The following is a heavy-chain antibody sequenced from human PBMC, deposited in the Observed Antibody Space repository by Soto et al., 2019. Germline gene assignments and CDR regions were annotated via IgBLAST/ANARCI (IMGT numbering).Heavy chain of an antibody. CDR1: GGSISSGGYY. V-gene: IGHV4-31*03. CDR2: IYYSGST. Sequence: PSETLSLTCTVSGGSISSGGYYWSWIRQHPGKGLEWIGYIYYSGSTYYNPSLKSRVTISVDTSKNQFSLKLSSVTAADTAVYYCASSSQRIAADGYYYYYYGMDVWGQGTTVTVSS. J-gene: IGHJ6*02. D-gene: IGHD6-13*01. CDR3: ASSSQRIAADGYYYYYYGMDV.